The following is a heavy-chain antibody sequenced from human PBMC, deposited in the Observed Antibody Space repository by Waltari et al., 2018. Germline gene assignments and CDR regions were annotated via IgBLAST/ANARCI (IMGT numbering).Heavy chain of an antibody. V-gene: IGHV3-7*04. CDR1: GFTFSSYW. D-gene: IGHD2-21*02. J-gene: IGHJ4*02. Sequence: EVQLVESGGGLVQPGGSLRLSCAASGFTFSSYWMSWVRQAPGKGLEWVANIKQDGREKDYGDSVKGRFTIARDNAKNSLYLQMNSLRAEDTAGYYCARDSSGGSWWRPLNSSPAVDYWGQGTLVTVSS. CDR3: ARDSSGGSWWRPLNSSPAVDY. CDR2: IKQDGREK.